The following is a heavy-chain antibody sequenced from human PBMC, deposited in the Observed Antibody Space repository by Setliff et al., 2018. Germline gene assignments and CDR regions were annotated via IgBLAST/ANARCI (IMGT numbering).Heavy chain of an antibody. Sequence: PSETLSLTCTVSGGSLSTYYWSWIRQSPGRGLEYIGYVYYNGAADYSPSLKSRVTLSVDTSKNQFSLKLTSVTAADTAVYYCARGGTFRYFDYGGQGTPVTVSS. CDR1: GGSLSTYY. CDR3: ARGGTFRYFDY. V-gene: IGHV4-59*01. D-gene: IGHD5-12*01. J-gene: IGHJ4*02. CDR2: VYYNGAA.